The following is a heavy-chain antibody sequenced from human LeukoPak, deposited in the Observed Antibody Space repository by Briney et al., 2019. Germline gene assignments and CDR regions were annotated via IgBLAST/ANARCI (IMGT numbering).Heavy chain of an antibody. Sequence: SVKVSCKASGGTFSSYAISWVRQAPGQGLEWMGGIIPIFGTANYAQKFQGRVTITADESTSTAYMELSSLRSEDTAVYYCARASDYYDSSGYLGWYFDLWGRGTLVTVSS. CDR1: GGTFSSYA. D-gene: IGHD3-22*01. J-gene: IGHJ2*01. CDR2: IIPIFGTA. CDR3: ARASDYYDSSGYLGWYFDL. V-gene: IGHV1-69*13.